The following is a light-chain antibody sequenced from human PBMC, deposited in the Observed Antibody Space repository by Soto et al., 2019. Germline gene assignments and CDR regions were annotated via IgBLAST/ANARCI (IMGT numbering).Light chain of an antibody. CDR2: DVN. CDR1: SCDVGGYNY. CDR3: CSYGGSFYV. Sequence: QPVLTQPHSESGSPGQSVAISCSGTSCDVGGYNYVSWYQQHPGKAPKLIIFDVNKRPSGVPDRFSGSKSGSTASLTISGLQAEDEADYYCCSYGGSFYVVGTGTKVTVL. J-gene: IGLJ1*01. V-gene: IGLV2-11*01.